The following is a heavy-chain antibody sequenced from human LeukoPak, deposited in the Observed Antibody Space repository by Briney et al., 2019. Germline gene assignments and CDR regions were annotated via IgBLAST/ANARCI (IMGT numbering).Heavy chain of an antibody. V-gene: IGHV3-30-3*01. Sequence: GGSLRLSCSASGFTFSSYAMHWVRQAPGKGLEWVAVISYDGSNKYYADSVKGRFTISRDNSKNTLYLQMNSLRAEDTAVYYCARRWHYYDSSGYWGGYFDYWGQGTLVTVSS. CDR2: ISYDGSNK. D-gene: IGHD3-22*01. CDR3: ARRWHYYDSSGYWGGYFDY. J-gene: IGHJ4*02. CDR1: GFTFSSYA.